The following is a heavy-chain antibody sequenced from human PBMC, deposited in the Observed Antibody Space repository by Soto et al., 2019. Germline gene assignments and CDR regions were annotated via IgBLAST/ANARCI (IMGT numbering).Heavy chain of an antibody. CDR2: ISANDVGT. CDR3: AKARNDYNWDNRPPFDY. J-gene: IGHJ4*02. V-gene: IGHV3-23*01. D-gene: IGHD1-20*01. CDR1: GFTLRNYA. Sequence: GGSLRLSCEASGFTLRNYAMTWIRQAPGKGLEWVSLISANDVGTYYAESVKTRFTISTDQSRNTVYLQMDSLRADDTAIYYCAKARNDYNWDNRPPFDYWGQGTLVTVSS.